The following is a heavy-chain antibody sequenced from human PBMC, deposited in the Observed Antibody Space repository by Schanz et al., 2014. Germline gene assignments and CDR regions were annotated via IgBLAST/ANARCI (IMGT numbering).Heavy chain of an antibody. Sequence: QVQLVQSGAEVKKPGASVKVSCKASGYTFTGYYMHWVRQAPGQGLQWMGRINPNSGDTNFAQNFKGRVTMTRDTSISTAYMELSSLRSDDTAVYYCARDLITVPGTKLFDYWGQGTLVTVSS. D-gene: IGHD6-19*01. CDR1: GYTFTGYY. V-gene: IGHV1-2*06. J-gene: IGHJ4*02. CDR2: INPNSGDT. CDR3: ARDLITVPGTKLFDY.